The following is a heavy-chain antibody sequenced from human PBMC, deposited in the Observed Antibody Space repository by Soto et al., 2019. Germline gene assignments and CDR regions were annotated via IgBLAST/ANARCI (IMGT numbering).Heavy chain of an antibody. J-gene: IGHJ6*03. CDR1: GFTFSSYG. CDR2: ISYDGSNK. V-gene: IGHV3-30*03. Sequence: PGGSLRLSCAASGFTFSSYGMHWVRQAPGKGLEWVAVISYDGSNKYYADSVKGRFTISRDNSKNTLYLQMNSLRAEDTAVYYCARGYCSGGSCYIDYYMDVWGKGTTVTVSS. D-gene: IGHD2-15*01. CDR3: ARGYCSGGSCYIDYYMDV.